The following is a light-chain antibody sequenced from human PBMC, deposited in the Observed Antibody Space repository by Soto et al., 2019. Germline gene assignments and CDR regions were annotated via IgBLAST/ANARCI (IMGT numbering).Light chain of an antibody. CDR1: SSNIGNNY. V-gene: IGLV1-51*02. CDR2: ENN. J-gene: IGLJ1*01. Sequence: QPPREYVALGEVVATSYTGSSSNIGNNYVSWYQQLPGTAPKLLIYENNKRPSGIPDRFSGSKSGTSATLGITGLQTGDEADYYCGTWDSSLSAGGVFGTGTKSPS. CDR3: GTWDSSLSAGGV.